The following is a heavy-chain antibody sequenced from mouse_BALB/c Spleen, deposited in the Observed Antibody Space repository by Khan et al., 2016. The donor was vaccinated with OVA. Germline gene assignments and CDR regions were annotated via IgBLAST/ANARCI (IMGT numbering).Heavy chain of an antibody. V-gene: IGHV2-6-4*01. CDR2: IWGGGGT. J-gene: IGHJ4*01. D-gene: IGHD2-14*01. CDR1: GFSLSRYN. CDR3: ARAYYRYDGYYAMDY. Sequence: QVQLKESGPGLVAPSQSLSITCTVSGFSLSRYNIHWVRQPPGKGLEWLGMIWGGGGTDYNSTLKIRLSISKDNSKSQAFLKMNSMQTADTAMYYCARAYYRYDGYYAMDYWGQGTSVTVSS.